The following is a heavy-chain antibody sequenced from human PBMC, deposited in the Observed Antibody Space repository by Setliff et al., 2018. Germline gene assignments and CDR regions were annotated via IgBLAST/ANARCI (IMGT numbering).Heavy chain of an antibody. D-gene: IGHD1-26*01. CDR3: AREVGTSTSSDAFDV. CDR1: GDSISSGDYF. CDR2: IYHSGCA. V-gene: IGHV4-30-4*08. Sequence: SETLSLTCTVSGDSISSGDYFWSWIRQPPGKGLEWIAYIYHSGCADYNPSLKSRVTMSVDTSKNQFSLHLTSVTAADTAVYYCAREVGTSTSSDAFDVWGQGMMVTVSS. J-gene: IGHJ3*01.